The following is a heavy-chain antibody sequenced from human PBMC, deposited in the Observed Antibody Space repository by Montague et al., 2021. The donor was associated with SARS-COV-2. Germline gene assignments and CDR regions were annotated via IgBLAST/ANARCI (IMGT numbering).Heavy chain of an antibody. CDR3: ASDGGIEIPDYYYSMDV. V-gene: IGHV3-48*03. J-gene: IGHJ6*02. CDR1: GFTLSSYE. Sequence: SLRLSCAASGFTLSSYEMNWVRQAPGKGLEWVSYISSSGSTIYYADSVKGRFTISRDNAKNSLYLQMNSLRAEDTAIYYCASDGGIEIPDYYYSMDVWGQGTTVTVSS. CDR2: ISSSGSTI. D-gene: IGHD5-24*01.